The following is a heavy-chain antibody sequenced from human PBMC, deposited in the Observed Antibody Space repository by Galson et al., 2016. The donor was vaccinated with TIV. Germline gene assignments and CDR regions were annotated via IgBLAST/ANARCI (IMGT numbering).Heavy chain of an antibody. V-gene: IGHV3-13*01. CDR3: ARSKRSHYSRGAVCYNYYFYGMDV. CDR1: GFTFSTYD. D-gene: IGHD2-8*02. CDR2: ITTAGGT. J-gene: IGHJ6*02. Sequence: SLRLSCAASGFTFSTYDMHWVRQASGKGLEWVSTITTAGGTFYAGSVKGRFTISRENAENSLYLQMNSLGVGDTAVYYCARSKRSHYSRGAVCYNYYFYGMDVWGQGTTVTVSS.